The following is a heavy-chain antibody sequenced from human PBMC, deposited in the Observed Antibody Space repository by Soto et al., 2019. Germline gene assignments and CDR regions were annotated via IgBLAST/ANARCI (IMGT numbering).Heavy chain of an antibody. V-gene: IGHV3-66*01. D-gene: IGHD4-17*01. CDR2: IYSGGST. Sequence: GGSLRLSCAASGFTVSSNYMSWVRQAPGKGLEWVSVIYSGGSTYYADSVKGRFTISRDNSKNTLYFQMNSLRAEDTAVYYCARGPRAYGDYGDDYWGQGTLVTVSS. CDR3: ARGPRAYGDYGDDY. J-gene: IGHJ4*02. CDR1: GFTVSSNY.